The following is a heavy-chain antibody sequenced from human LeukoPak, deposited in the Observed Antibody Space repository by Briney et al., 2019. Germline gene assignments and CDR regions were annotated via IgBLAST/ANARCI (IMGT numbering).Heavy chain of an antibody. CDR1: GYTFTSYY. Sequence: ASVKVSCKASGYTFTSYYMHWVRQAPGQGLEWMGIINPSGGSTSYAQKFQGRVTMTRDTSTSTVYMELSSLRSEDTAVYYCARDRNVLRYFDWLPRDAFHIWGQGTMVTVSS. CDR2: INPSGGST. CDR3: ARDRNVLRYFDWLPRDAFHI. V-gene: IGHV1-46*01. J-gene: IGHJ3*02. D-gene: IGHD3-9*01.